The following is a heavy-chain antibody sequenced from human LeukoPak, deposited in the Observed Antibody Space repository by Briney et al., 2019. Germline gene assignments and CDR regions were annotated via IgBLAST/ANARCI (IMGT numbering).Heavy chain of an antibody. Sequence: TLSLTCTFSGCSISSGVYYWSWTRQHPGKGLEWIGYIYYRGSTYYNPSLKSRVTISVDTSKNQFSLKLSSVTAADTAVYYCARGRGERFDPWGQGTLVVVSS. V-gene: IGHV4-31*03. J-gene: IGHJ5*02. D-gene: IGHD3-3*01. CDR2: IYYRGST. CDR3: ARGRGERFDP. CDR1: GCSISSGVYY.